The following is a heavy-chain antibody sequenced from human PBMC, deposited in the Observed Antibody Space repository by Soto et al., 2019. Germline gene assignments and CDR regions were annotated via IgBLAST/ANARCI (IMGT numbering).Heavy chain of an antibody. CDR1: GGSVSSGSYY. J-gene: IGHJ6*02. D-gene: IGHD5-18*01. CDR3: ARGGYLFYSYYGMDV. CDR2: FYYSGST. Sequence: PSETLSLTWTVSGGSVSSGSYYWSWIRQPPGKGLEWIGYFYYSGSTNYNPSLKSRVTMSVDTSKNQFSLKLSSVTAADTAVYHCARGGYLFYSYYGMDVWGQGTTVTVSS. V-gene: IGHV4-61*01.